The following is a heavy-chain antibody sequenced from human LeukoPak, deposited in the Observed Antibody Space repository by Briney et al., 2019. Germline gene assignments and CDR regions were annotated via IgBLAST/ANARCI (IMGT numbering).Heavy chain of an antibody. CDR1: GGSIGSGSYY. V-gene: IGHV4-61*02. D-gene: IGHD5-24*01. CDR3: ARDGDGYTDY. CDR2: IYTSGST. Sequence: SETLSLTCTVSGGSIGSGSYYWSWIRQPAGKGLEWIGRIYTSGSTNYNPSLKSRVTISVDTSKNQFSLKLSSVTAADTAVYYCARDGDGYTDYWGQGTLVTVSS. J-gene: IGHJ4*02.